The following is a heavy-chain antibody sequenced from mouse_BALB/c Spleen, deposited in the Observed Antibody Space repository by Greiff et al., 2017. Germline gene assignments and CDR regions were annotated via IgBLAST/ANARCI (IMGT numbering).Heavy chain of an antibody. CDR3: ARHYGSEPWFAY. D-gene: IGHD1-1*01. CDR2: ISNGGGST. CDR1: GFTFSSYT. J-gene: IGHJ3*01. Sequence: EVKVIESGGGLVQPGGSLKLSCAASGFTFSSYTMSWVRQTPEKRLEWVAYISNGGGSTYYPDTVKGRFTISRDNAKNTLYLQMSSLKSEDTAMYYCARHYGSEPWFAYWGQGTLVTVSA. V-gene: IGHV5-12-2*01.